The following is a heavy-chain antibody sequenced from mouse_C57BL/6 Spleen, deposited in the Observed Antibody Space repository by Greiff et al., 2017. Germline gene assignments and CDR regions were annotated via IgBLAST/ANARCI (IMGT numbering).Heavy chain of an antibody. V-gene: IGHV14-4*01. CDR2: IDPENGDT. Sequence: EVKLVESGAELVRPGASVKLSCTASGFNIKDDYMHWVKQRPEQGLEWIGWIDPENGDTEYASKFQGKATITADTSSNTAYLQLSSLTSEDTAVYYCTTRSTMAQFAYWGQGTLVTVSA. J-gene: IGHJ3*01. D-gene: IGHD2-1*01. CDR1: GFNIKDDY. CDR3: TTRSTMAQFAY.